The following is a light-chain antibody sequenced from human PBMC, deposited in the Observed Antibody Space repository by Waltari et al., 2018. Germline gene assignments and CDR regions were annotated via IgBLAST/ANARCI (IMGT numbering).Light chain of an antibody. Sequence: EIVFTQSPATLSLSPGARATRSCRASQCVSSYFAWYQQKSGQAPRLPIYDASNRAPGIPARFSGGGSGREFTLTISRLEPEDFAVYYCQQRSDWLLTFGGGTKVEIK. J-gene: IGKJ4*01. CDR3: QQRSDWLLT. CDR1: QCVSSY. CDR2: DAS. V-gene: IGKV3-11*02.